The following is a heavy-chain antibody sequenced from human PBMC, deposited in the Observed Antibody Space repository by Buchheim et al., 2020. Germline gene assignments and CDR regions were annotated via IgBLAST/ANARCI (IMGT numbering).Heavy chain of an antibody. J-gene: IGHJ6*04. CDR3: ASSRVDHYSSSSEYYYYYGMDV. CDR2: ICYSWST. V-gene: IGHV4-31*03. D-gene: IGHD6-6*01. Sequence: QVQLQESGPGLVKPSQTLSLTCTVSGGSISSGGYYLSWIRQHPGKGLEWIGYICYSWSTYYNPSLKRRVTISVDTSKNQFSLKLSSVTAADTAVYYCASSRVDHYSSSSEYYYYYGMDVWGKGTT. CDR1: GGSISSGGYY.